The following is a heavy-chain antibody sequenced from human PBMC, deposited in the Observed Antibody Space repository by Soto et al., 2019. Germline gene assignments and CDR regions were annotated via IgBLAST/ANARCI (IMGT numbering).Heavy chain of an antibody. CDR3: SILEGA. Sequence: EVQLVESGGGLVQPGGSLTLSCAVSGLTFGDHYMEWVRQAPGKGLEWVARARNKAKGYSTDFAASVNGRFTISRDESKKSLNLQMNSLTTEDTAVYYCSILEGAWGQGTLVIVSS. CDR2: ARNKAKGYST. CDR1: GLTFGDHY. V-gene: IGHV3-72*01. D-gene: IGHD2-21*01. J-gene: IGHJ5*02.